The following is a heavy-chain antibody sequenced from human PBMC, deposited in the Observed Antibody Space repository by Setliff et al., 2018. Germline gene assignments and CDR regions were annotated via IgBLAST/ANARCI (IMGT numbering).Heavy chain of an antibody. CDR3: AKITGMVGATPYYFDY. J-gene: IGHJ4*02. CDR2: IYYSGRT. V-gene: IGHV4-39*01. D-gene: IGHD1-26*01. CDR1: GGSISSSGYY. Sequence: SETLSLTCTVSGGSISSSGYYWSWIRQPPGKGLEWIGNIYYSGRTYYNPSLKSLVTISVDTSKNQFSLKLTSVTAADTAVYYCAKITGMVGATPYYFDYWGQGTLVTVSS.